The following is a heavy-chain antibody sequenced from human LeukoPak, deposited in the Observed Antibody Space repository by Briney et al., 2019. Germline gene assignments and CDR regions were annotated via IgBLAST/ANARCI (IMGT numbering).Heavy chain of an antibody. D-gene: IGHD6-19*01. V-gene: IGHV1-3*01. J-gene: IGHJ4*02. Sequence: GASVKVSCKASGYTFTSYAMHWVRQAPGQRLEWMGWINAGNGNTKYSQKFQGRVTITRDTSASTAYMELSSLRSEDTAVYYCARDSPWFQWLVALDYWGQGTLVTVSS. CDR2: INAGNGNT. CDR1: GYTFTSYA. CDR3: ARDSPWFQWLVALDY.